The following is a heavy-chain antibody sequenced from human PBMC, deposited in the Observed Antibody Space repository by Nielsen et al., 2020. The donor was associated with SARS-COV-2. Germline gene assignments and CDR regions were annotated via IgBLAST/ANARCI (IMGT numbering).Heavy chain of an antibody. J-gene: IGHJ5*02. CDR3: ARGHSSSWYHWFDP. Sequence: PETLSLTRTVSGGSISSHYWSWIRQPPGKGLEWIGYIYYSGSTNYNPSLKSRVTISVDTSKNQFSLKLRSVTAADTAVYYCARGHSSSWYHWFDPWGQGTLVTVSS. CDR2: IYYSGST. CDR1: GGSISSHY. V-gene: IGHV4-59*11. D-gene: IGHD6-13*01.